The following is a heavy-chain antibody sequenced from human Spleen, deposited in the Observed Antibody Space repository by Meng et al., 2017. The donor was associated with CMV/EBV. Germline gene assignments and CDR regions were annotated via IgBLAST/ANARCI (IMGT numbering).Heavy chain of an antibody. V-gene: IGHV3-30*02. CDR3: ARAGSKYCSSSSCFLDV. D-gene: IGHD2-2*01. J-gene: IGHJ6*02. CDR2: IRSDGTNQ. Sequence: GESLKISCAASGFTFSISPMHWVRQAPGKGLEWVAFIRSDGTNQYYADSVKGRFTISRDNSKNTMYLQMNRLRPEDTAVYYCARAGSKYCSSSSCFLDVWGQGTTVTVSS. CDR1: GFTFSISP.